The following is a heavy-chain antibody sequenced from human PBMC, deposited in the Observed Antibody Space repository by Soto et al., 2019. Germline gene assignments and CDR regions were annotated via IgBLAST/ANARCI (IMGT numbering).Heavy chain of an antibody. CDR1: GYSISSGYY. J-gene: IGHJ3*01. D-gene: IGHD1-1*01. Sequence: PSETLSLTCAVSGYSISSGYYWGWIRQPPGKGLEWIGSIYENESNYYNPSLKSRVTISVDTAKNHFSLNLTSVTAADTAVYYCARDRPTGTSTGGAFDVWGQGTMVTVSS. V-gene: IGHV4-38-2*02. CDR2: IYENESN. CDR3: ARDRPTGTSTGGAFDV.